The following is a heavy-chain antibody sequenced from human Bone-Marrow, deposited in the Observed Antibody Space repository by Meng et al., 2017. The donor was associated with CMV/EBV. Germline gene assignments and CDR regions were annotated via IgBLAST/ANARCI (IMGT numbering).Heavy chain of an antibody. CDR2: IYYSGST. J-gene: IGHJ6*02. CDR3: ARDFGDFWSGYHSYYYYGMDV. CDR1: GGSISSSSYY. V-gene: IGHV4-39*07. Sequence: GSLRLSCTVSGGSISSSSYYWGWIRQPPGKGLEWIGSIYYSGSTYYNPSLKSRVTISVDTSKNQFSLKLSSVTAADTAVYYCARDFGDFWSGYHSYYYYGMDVWGQGTTVAFSS. D-gene: IGHD3-3*01.